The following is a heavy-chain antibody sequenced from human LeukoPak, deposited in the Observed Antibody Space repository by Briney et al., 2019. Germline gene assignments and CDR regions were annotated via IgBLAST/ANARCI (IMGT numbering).Heavy chain of an antibody. D-gene: IGHD1-1*01. J-gene: IGHJ4*02. Sequence: GGSLRLSCAASEFTFTTYGMHWVRQAPGKGLEWVAFIYYDGSNIYYADYVEGRFTISRDISKNTLYLQMDSLRAEDTAIYYCARDWKTNSFDYWGQGTLVTVSS. CDR2: IYYDGSNI. CDR3: ARDWKTNSFDY. V-gene: IGHV3-33*01. CDR1: EFTFTTYG.